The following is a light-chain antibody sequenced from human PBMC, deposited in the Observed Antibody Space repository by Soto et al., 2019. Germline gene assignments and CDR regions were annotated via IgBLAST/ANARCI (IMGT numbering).Light chain of an antibody. CDR2: ELT. CDR1: SSDVGAYNF. J-gene: IGLJ2*01. V-gene: IGLV2-8*01. CDR3: TSYTGNTLVV. Sequence: QSALTQLPSASGSPGQSVTISWTGTSSDVGAYNFVSWYQQYPGKAPRLLIYELTKRPSGVPDRFSGSRSGNTASLTVSGLQTEDEADYYCTSYTGNTLVVFGGGTQLTAL.